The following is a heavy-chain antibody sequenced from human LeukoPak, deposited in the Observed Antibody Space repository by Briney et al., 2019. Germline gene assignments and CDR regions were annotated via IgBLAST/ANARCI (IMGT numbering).Heavy chain of an antibody. Sequence: SVKVSCKASGGTFSSYAISWVRQAPGQGLEWMGGIITIFGTANYAQKFQGRVTITTDESTSTAYMELSSLRSEDTAVYYCASPPGYCSSTSCNGAFDIWGQETMVTVSS. V-gene: IGHV1-69*05. CDR1: GGTFSSYA. CDR3: ASPPGYCSSTSCNGAFDI. CDR2: IITIFGTA. D-gene: IGHD2-2*01. J-gene: IGHJ3*02.